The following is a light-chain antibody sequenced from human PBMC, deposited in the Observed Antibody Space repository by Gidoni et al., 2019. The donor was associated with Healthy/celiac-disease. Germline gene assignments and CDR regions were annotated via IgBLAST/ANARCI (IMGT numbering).Light chain of an antibody. CDR1: SSDVGGYNY. J-gene: IGLJ1*01. CDR2: EVS. CDR3: SSYTSSSTLPYV. Sequence: GTSSDVGGYNYVSWYQQHPGKAPKLMIYEVSNRPSGVSNRFSGSKSGNTASLTISGLQAEDEADYYCSSYTSSSTLPYVFGTGTKVTVL. V-gene: IGLV2-14*01.